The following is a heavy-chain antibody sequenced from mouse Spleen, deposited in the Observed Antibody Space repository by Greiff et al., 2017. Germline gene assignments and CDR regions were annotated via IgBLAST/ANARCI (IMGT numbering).Heavy chain of an antibody. V-gene: IGHV5-15*01. Sequence: EVQLQESGGGLVQPGGSLKLSCAASGFTFSDYGMAWVRQAPRKGPEWVAFISNLAYSIYYADTVTGRFTISRENAKNTLYLEMSSLRSEDTAMYYCARRGGSDWYFDVWGTGTTVTVSS. D-gene: IGHD1-1*02. J-gene: IGHJ1*03. CDR2: ISNLAYSI. CDR1: GFTFSDYG. CDR3: ARRGGSDWYFDV.